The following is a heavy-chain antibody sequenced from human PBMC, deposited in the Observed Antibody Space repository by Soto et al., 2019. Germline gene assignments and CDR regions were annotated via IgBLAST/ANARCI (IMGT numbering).Heavy chain of an antibody. D-gene: IGHD1-26*01. CDR2: ISSSSSTI. Sequence: AGSLRLSCAASGVTFSSYSMKCVRQAPGKGLEWVSYISSSSSTIYYADSVKGRFTISRDNAKNSLYLQMNSLRAEDTAVYYCARTPVAVGANSNFDYWGQGT. V-gene: IGHV3-48*01. CDR1: GVTFSSYS. J-gene: IGHJ4*02. CDR3: ARTPVAVGANSNFDY.